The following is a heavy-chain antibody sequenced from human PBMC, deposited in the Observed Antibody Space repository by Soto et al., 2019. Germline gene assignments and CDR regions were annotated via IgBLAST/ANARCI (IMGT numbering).Heavy chain of an antibody. Sequence: ASVTVSCKASDYTFTSYGIRWVRQAPGQGLEWMGWISTNNGNTNYAQKFQGRVTMTTDTSTKTAYMELRSLRSDDTAMYYCARGGFYDSSGARNYYYYGMNVWGQGTTVTDSS. V-gene: IGHV1-18*01. CDR3: ARGGFYDSSGARNYYYYGMNV. D-gene: IGHD3-22*01. CDR2: ISTNNGNT. CDR1: DYTFTSYG. J-gene: IGHJ6*02.